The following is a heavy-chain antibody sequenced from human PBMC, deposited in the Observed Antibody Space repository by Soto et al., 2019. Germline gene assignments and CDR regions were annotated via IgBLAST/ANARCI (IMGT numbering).Heavy chain of an antibody. J-gene: IGHJ5*02. D-gene: IGHD2-15*01. CDR1: GYSFTSYW. CDR3: TRCVGYCSGGSPNWFDP. V-gene: IGHV5-51*01. CDR2: LYSFDSNS. Sequence: GGSLKISRKGSGYSFTSYWIGWVRQMPGKGLELMGILYSFDSNSRYSPSFPSPVPISPDNSIITAYLQWSSLKASDTAIYYCTRCVGYCSGGSPNWFDPWGQGTLVTVSS.